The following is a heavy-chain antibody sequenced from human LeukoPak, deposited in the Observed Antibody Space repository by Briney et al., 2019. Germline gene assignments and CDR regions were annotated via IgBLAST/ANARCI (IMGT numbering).Heavy chain of an antibody. J-gene: IGHJ3*02. CDR3: AKASIWFGSKGAAFDI. CDR1: GFTFSSYA. V-gene: IGHV3-23*01. Sequence: GGSLRLSCAASGFTFSSYAMSWVRQAPGKGLEWVSAISGSGGSTYYADSVKGRFTISRDNSKNTLYLQMNSLRAEDTAVYYCAKASIWFGSKGAAFDIWGQGTMVTVSS. D-gene: IGHD3-10*01. CDR2: ISGSGGST.